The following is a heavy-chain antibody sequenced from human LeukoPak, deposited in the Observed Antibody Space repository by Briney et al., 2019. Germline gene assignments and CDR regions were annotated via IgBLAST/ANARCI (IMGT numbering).Heavy chain of an antibody. J-gene: IGHJ4*02. CDR3: ARDWVEESGSYPVEG. CDR1: GFTFSSYG. CDR2: IWYDGSNK. Sequence: PGGSLRLSCAASGFTFSSYGMHWVRQAPGKGLEWVAVIWYDGSNKYYADSVKGRFTISRDNSKNTLYLQMNSLRAEDTAVYYCARDWVEESGSYPVEGWGQGTLVTVSS. V-gene: IGHV3-33*01. D-gene: IGHD1-26*01.